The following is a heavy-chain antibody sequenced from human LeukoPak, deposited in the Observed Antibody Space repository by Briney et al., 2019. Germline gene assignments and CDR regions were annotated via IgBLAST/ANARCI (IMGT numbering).Heavy chain of an antibody. J-gene: IGHJ3*02. V-gene: IGHV4-4*02. Sequence: ASGTLSLTCGVSGGSISSSNWWSWVRQPPGKGLEWIGEIYHSGSTSYNPSLRSRVTISVDKSKNQFSLKLSSVTAADTAVYYCARSTGDYYDSMENAFDIWGQGTKVTVSS. D-gene: IGHD3-22*01. CDR2: IYHSGST. CDR1: GGSISSSNW. CDR3: ARSTGDYYDSMENAFDI.